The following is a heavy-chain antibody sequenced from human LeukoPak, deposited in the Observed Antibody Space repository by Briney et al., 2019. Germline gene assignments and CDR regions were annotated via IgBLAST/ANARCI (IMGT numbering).Heavy chain of an antibody. CDR1: GFTFSTYW. CDR3: TRGGGNFDY. V-gene: IGHV3-7*01. CDR2: IKFDGSEK. D-gene: IGHD2-15*01. J-gene: IGHJ4*02. Sequence: GGSLGLSCAASGFTFSTYWMNWVRQAPGKGLEWVANIKFDGSEKYYVDSVKGRFTISRDNTKNSLYLQMNSLRAEDTAMYDCTRGGGNFDYWGQGTLVTVSS.